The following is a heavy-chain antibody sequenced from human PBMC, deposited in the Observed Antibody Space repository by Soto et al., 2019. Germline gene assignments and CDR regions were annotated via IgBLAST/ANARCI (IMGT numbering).Heavy chain of an antibody. J-gene: IGHJ6*02. CDR3: ARDDGEGGMDV. Sequence: QMHLVQSGPEVRKPGSSVKVSCKASGGTFGDYGIDWVRQAPGHGLEWMGGILPAFRTPRNAQKFEGRVSLTVDEVTNTAFMEWNSRRPEDTATYYCARDDGEGGMDVWGQGTTVIVSS. D-gene: IGHD3-10*01. CDR2: ILPAFRTP. CDR1: GGTFGDYG. V-gene: IGHV1-69*01.